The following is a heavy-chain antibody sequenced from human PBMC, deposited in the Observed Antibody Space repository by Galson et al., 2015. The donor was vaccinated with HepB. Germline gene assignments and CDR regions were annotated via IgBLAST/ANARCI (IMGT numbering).Heavy chain of an antibody. CDR3: ARGTYHYGRNEYHDPADY. J-gene: IGHJ4*02. Sequence: SLRLSCAASGFIVKSYYMNWVRRAPGKGLEWVSIIYSGGSIYYADSVKGRFTISRDDSKNTVYLQMDRLRVEDTAVYYCARGTYHYGRNEYHDPADYWGQGTLVIVSS. CDR1: GFIVKSYY. V-gene: IGHV3-53*01. CDR2: IYSGGSI. D-gene: IGHD3-10*01.